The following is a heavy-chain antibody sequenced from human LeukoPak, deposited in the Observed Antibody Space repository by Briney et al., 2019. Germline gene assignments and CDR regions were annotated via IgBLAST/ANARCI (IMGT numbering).Heavy chain of an antibody. V-gene: IGHV4-39*01. Sequence: SETLSLTCTVSGGSISSSSYYWGWIRQPPGKGLEWIGSIYYSGSTYYNPSLKSRVTISVDTSKNQFSLKLSSVTAADTAVYYCARPSKYCGGGSCYFDYWGQGTLVTVSS. D-gene: IGHD2-15*01. CDR3: ARPSKYCGGGSCYFDY. CDR2: IYYSGST. J-gene: IGHJ4*02. CDR1: GGSISSSSYY.